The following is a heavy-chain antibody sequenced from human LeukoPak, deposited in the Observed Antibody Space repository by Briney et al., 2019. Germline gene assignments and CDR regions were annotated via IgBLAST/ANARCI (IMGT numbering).Heavy chain of an antibody. CDR3: ARSKGIPGYYYGMDV. V-gene: IGHV3-48*03. D-gene: IGHD2-21*01. Sequence: PGGSLRLSCAASGFTFSSYEMNWVRQAPGKGLEWVSYISSSGSTIYYADSVKGRFTISRDNAKNSLYLQMNSLRAEDTAFYYCARSKGIPGYYYGMDVWGQGTTVTVSS. J-gene: IGHJ6*02. CDR2: ISSSGSTI. CDR1: GFTFSSYE.